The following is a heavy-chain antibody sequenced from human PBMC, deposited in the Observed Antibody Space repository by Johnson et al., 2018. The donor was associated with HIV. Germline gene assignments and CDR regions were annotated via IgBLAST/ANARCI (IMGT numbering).Heavy chain of an antibody. J-gene: IGHJ3*02. CDR1: GFTFSSYW. CDR2: INSDGSST. V-gene: IGHV3-74*01. CDR3: ASSSPRDAFDI. Sequence: VRLVESGGGLVQPGGSLRLSCAASGFTFSSYWMHWVRQAPGKGLVWVSRINSDGSSTSYADSVKGRFTISRDNAKNTLYLQMNSLRAEDTAVYYCASSSPRDAFDIWGQGTMVTVSS.